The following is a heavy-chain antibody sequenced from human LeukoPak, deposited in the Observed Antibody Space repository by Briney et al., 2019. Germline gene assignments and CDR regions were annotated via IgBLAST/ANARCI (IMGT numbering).Heavy chain of an antibody. V-gene: IGHV4-59*12. J-gene: IGHJ5*02. CDR1: GGSISSYY. CDR2: IHYSGST. Sequence: PSETLSLTCTVSGGSISSYYWSWIRQPPGTGLVWIGYIHYSGSTNYNPSLKSRVTMSVDTSKNQFSLKLSSVTAADTAVYYCARVACSSTSCPLGPWGQGTLVTVSS. CDR3: ARVACSSTSCPLGP. D-gene: IGHD2-2*01.